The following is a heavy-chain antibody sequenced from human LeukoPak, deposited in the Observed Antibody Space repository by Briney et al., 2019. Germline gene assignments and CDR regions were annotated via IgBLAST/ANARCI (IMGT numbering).Heavy chain of an antibody. V-gene: IGHV1-24*01. CDR2: FDTEDVET. CDR3: ATTSAYDSSGYYT. Sequence: ASVKVSCKVSGYTLTELSMHWVRQAPGKGLEWMGGFDTEDVETIYGQKFQGRVTMTEDTSTDTAYMELSSLRSEETAVYYCATTSAYDSSGYYTWGQGTLVSVSS. D-gene: IGHD3-22*01. CDR1: GYTLTELS. J-gene: IGHJ4*02.